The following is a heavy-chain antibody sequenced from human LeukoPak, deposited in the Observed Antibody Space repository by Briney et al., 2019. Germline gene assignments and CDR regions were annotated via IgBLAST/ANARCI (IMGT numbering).Heavy chain of an antibody. D-gene: IGHD3-10*01. CDR1: GGSFSGSY. Sequence: SETLSLTCAVYGGSFSGSYWSWIRQPPGKGLEWIGEIKHSGSTNYNPSLNSRLTISKDTSKNQFSLKLSSVTAADTAVYYCASFYARFGEFIDYWGQGTLVTVSS. CDR3: ASFYARFGEFIDY. J-gene: IGHJ4*02. V-gene: IGHV4-34*01. CDR2: IKHSGST.